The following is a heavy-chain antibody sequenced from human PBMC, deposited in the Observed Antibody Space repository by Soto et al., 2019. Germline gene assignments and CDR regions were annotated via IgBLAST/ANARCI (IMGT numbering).Heavy chain of an antibody. D-gene: IGHD4-17*01. CDR1: DGSISSYY. V-gene: IGHV4-59*01. J-gene: IGHJ6*03. Sequence: PSETLSLTCTVSDGSISSYYWSWIRQPPGKGLEWIGYIYYSGSTNCNPSLKSRVTISVDTSKNQFSLKLSSVTAADTAVYYCARVWDDYGDYYYYYMDVWGKGTTVTVSS. CDR2: IYYSGST. CDR3: ARVWDDYGDYYYYYMDV.